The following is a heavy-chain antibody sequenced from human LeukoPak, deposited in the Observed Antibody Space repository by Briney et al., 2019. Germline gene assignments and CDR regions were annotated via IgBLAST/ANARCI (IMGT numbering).Heavy chain of an antibody. CDR2: ISYDGSHK. J-gene: IGHJ4*02. CDR3: AKRSSYSSGWYECDY. V-gene: IGHV3-30*18. D-gene: IGHD6-19*01. CDR1: GFTFSSYG. Sequence: PGGSLRLSCAASGFTFSSYGMHWVRQAPGKGLEWVAVISYDGSHKYYADSVKGRFTISRDNSKNTLYLQMNSLRAEDTGVYYCAKRSSYSSGWYECDYWGQGTLVTVSS.